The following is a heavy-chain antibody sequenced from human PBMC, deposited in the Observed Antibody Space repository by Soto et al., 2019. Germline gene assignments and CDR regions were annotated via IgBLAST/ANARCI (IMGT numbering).Heavy chain of an antibody. Sequence: QVHLVQSGAEVKKPGASVKVSCKGSVYGFTTSGITWVRQAPGQGLEWMAWISAHNGNTNYAQKLQGRVTVTRDTSTSTAYIELRSLRSADTAVYYCARGRYGDYWGQGALVTFFS. D-gene: IGHD1-1*01. CDR2: ISAHNGNT. CDR3: ARGRYGDY. CDR1: VYGFTTSG. J-gene: IGHJ4*02. V-gene: IGHV1-18*01.